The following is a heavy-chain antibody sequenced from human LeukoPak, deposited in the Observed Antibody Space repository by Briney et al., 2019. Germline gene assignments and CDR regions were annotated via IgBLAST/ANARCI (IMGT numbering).Heavy chain of an antibody. V-gene: IGHV3-53*01. CDR2: IFGGGDT. CDR1: GYTVGSNY. J-gene: IGHJ4*02. D-gene: IGHD5/OR15-5a*01. CDR3: WRPNVLSSVDF. Sequence: GGSLRLSCAGSGYTVGSNYMTWVRQAPGKGLEWVSLIFGGGDTRYADSVKGRFTIPKDNSKNTVYLQMNSLRADDTAVYFCWRPNVLSSVDFWGQGTLVTVAS.